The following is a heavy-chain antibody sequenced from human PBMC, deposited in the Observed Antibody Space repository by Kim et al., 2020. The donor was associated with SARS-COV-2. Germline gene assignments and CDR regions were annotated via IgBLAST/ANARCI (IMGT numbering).Heavy chain of an antibody. J-gene: IGHJ4*02. CDR3: ARFPQRRGYYGSGSYYTPGWEDY. V-gene: IGHV3-66*02. Sequence: GGSLRLSCAASGFTVSSNYMSWVRQAPGKGLEWVSVICSGGSTYYADSVKGRFTISRDNSKNTLYLQMNSLRAEDTAVYYCARFPQRRGYYGSGSYYTPGWEDYWGQGTLVTVSS. CDR1: GFTVSSNY. D-gene: IGHD3-10*01. CDR2: ICSGGST.